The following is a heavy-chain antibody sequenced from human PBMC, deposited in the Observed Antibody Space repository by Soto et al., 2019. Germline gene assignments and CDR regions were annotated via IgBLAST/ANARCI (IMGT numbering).Heavy chain of an antibody. Sequence: QVQLVQSGAEVKKPGASVKVSCKASGYTFTGYYMHWVRQAPGQGLEWMGWINPNSGGTNYAQKFQGWVTMTRDTSISTAYMELRRLRSDDTAVYYCARGIMYYYDSSGYYRSWGGGRYYFDYWGQGTLVTVSS. V-gene: IGHV1-2*04. D-gene: IGHD3-22*01. J-gene: IGHJ4*02. CDR3: ARGIMYYYDSSGYYRSWGGGRYYFDY. CDR1: GYTFTGYY. CDR2: INPNSGGT.